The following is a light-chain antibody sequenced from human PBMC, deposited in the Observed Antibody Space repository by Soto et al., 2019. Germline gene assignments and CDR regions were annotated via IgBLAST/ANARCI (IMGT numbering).Light chain of an antibody. CDR1: TSNIGKNF. Sequence: QSVLTRPPSVSAAPGQKVTITFSGSTSNIGKNFISWYQQVPGTAPKLLIYDNNQRPLGIPDRFSGSKSGTSGTLDISGLQSGDEADYYCGAWDTNLSAGVFGPGTKVTVL. V-gene: IGLV1-51*01. CDR2: DNN. J-gene: IGLJ1*01. CDR3: GAWDTNLSAGV.